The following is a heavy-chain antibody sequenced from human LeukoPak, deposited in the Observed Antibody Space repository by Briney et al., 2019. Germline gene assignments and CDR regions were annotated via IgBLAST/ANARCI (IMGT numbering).Heavy chain of an antibody. CDR2: IWYDGSNK. D-gene: IGHD5-18*01. V-gene: IGHV3-33*01. Sequence: PGGSLRLSCAASGFTFSSYGMHWVRQAPGKGLEWVAVIWYDGSNKYYADSVKGRFTISRDNSKNTLYLQMNSLRAEDTAVYYCASTRGYSYGYDYWGQGTLVTVSS. J-gene: IGHJ4*02. CDR1: GFTFSSYG. CDR3: ASTRGYSYGYDY.